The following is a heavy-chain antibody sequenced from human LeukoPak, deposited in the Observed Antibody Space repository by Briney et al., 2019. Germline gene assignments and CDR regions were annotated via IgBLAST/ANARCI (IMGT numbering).Heavy chain of an antibody. J-gene: IGHJ4*02. CDR2: ISGSGGST. CDR3: AKDPTYYYDSSGYSDY. D-gene: IGHD3-22*01. Sequence: GGSLRLSCAASGFTFSNYAMSWVRQGPGEGLEWVSAISGSGGSTYYADSVKGRFTISRDISKNRLYLQMNSLRAEDTAVYYCAKDPTYYYDSSGYSDYWGQGTLVTVSS. V-gene: IGHV3-23*01. CDR1: GFTFSNYA.